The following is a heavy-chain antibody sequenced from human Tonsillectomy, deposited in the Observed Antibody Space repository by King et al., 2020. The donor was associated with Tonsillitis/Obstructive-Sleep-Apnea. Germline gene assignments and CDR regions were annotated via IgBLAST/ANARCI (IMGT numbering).Heavy chain of an antibody. Sequence: TLKESGPVLVKPTETLTLTCTVSGFSLSNARMGVSWIRQPPWNALEWLAHIFSNDEKSYSTSLKIRLTISKDTSKSQVVLTMTNMDPVDTAAYYCARRPGYYGGSNWFDPWGQGTLVTVSS. CDR1: GFSLSNARMG. CDR3: ARRPGYYGGSNWFDP. D-gene: IGHD3-10*01. V-gene: IGHV2-26*01. CDR2: IFSNDEK. J-gene: IGHJ5*02.